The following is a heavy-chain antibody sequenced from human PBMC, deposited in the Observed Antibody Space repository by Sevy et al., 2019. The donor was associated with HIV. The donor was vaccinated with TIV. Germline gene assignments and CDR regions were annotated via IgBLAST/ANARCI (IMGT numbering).Heavy chain of an antibody. CDR3: ATNMVHAGAYDSYFNF. Sequence: GGSLRLSCVASQFNFDTYAIHWVRQAPGKGLEWVAMIWYDGSSKDYAESVKGLFAISRDNSQNTAFLQMNSLRAEDTGVYYCATNMVHAGAYDSYFNFWGQGSLVTISS. D-gene: IGHD3-10*01. CDR1: QFNFDTYA. V-gene: IGHV3-33*01. CDR2: IWYDGSSK. J-gene: IGHJ4*02.